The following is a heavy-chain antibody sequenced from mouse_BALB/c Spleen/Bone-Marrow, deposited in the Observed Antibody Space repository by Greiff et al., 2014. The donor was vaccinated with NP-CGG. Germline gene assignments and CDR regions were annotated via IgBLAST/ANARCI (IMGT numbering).Heavy chain of an antibody. Sequence: VKLMASGPALVTPGASVRISCKASGYPFPRSSLHWLPPRPGPGLEWIGWIYPGNVNTKYNEKFKGKATLTADKSSSTAYMQLSSLTSEDSAVYFCARDTMDYWGQGTSVTVSS. CDR1: GYPFPRSS. CDR2: IYPGNVNT. J-gene: IGHJ4*01. CDR3: ARDTMDY. V-gene: IGHV1S56*01.